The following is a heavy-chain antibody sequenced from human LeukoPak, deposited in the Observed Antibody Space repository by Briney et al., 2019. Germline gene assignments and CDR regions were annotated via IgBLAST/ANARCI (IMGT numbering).Heavy chain of an antibody. D-gene: IGHD7-27*01. J-gene: IGHJ4*02. V-gene: IGHV3-53*01. CDR2: IYSGGST. CDR3: AKDQGLWGLHFDY. CDR1: GFTVSSNY. Sequence: QTGGSLRLSCAASGFTVSSNYMSWVRQAPGKGLEWVSVIYSGGSTYYADSVKGRFTISRDNSKNTLYLQMNSLRAEDTAVYYCAKDQGLWGLHFDYWGQGTLVTVSS.